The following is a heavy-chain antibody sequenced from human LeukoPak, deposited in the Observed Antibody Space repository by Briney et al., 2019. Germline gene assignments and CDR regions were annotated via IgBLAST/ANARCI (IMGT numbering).Heavy chain of an antibody. J-gene: IGHJ3*02. CDR2: ISYDGSNK. CDR1: GFTFSSYG. CDR3: AKGRTFDI. V-gene: IGHV3-30*18. Sequence: GGSLRLSCAASGFTFSSYGMHWVRQAPGKGLEWWAVISYDGSNKYYADSVKGRFTISRDNSKNSLYLQMTSLRAEDTAVYYCAKGRTFDIWGQGTMVTVSS.